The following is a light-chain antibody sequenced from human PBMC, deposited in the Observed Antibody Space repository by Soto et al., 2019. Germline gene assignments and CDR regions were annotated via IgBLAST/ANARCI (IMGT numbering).Light chain of an antibody. J-gene: IGKJ2*01. CDR3: QQYGTSLLYT. Sequence: EIVLTQSPGTLSLSPGERATLSCRASQSVTSGYLAWYQQEPGQAPRLLIYDASSRATGIPDRFSGSGSGTDFTLTISRLEPEDFAVYYCQQYGTSLLYTFGQGTKLEIK. CDR2: DAS. V-gene: IGKV3-20*01. CDR1: QSVTSGY.